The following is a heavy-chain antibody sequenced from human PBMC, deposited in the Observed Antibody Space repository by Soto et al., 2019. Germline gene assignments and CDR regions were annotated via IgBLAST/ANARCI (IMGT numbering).Heavy chain of an antibody. V-gene: IGHV4-31*03. J-gene: IGHJ4*02. CDR2: IYYSGST. D-gene: IGHD4-4*01. Sequence: SETLSLTCTVSGGSISSGGYYWSWIRQHPGKGLEWIGYIYYSGSTYYNPSLKSRVTISVDTSKNQFALKLSSVTAADTAVYYCAREKGMTTVVDYWGQGTLVTVSS. CDR1: GGSISSGGYY. CDR3: AREKGMTTVVDY.